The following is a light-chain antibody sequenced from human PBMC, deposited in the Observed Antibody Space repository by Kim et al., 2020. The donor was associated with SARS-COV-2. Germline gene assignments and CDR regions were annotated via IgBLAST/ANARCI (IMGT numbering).Light chain of an antibody. CDR2: DRN. J-gene: IGLJ2*01. Sequence: SSELTQDPAVSVALGQTVRITCQGDSLRSYYASWYQQKPGQAPILVMYDRNNRPSGIPDRFSGSSSGDTASLTITGAQAEDEADYYCNSRDSSGNHVVFGGGTQLTVL. CDR3: NSRDSSGNHVV. CDR1: SLRSYY. V-gene: IGLV3-19*01.